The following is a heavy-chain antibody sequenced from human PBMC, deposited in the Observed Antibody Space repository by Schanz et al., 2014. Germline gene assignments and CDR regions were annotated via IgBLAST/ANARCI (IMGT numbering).Heavy chain of an antibody. Sequence: MQLVESGGGLVKPGGSLRLSCVASGFTFSSYWMHWVRQVPGKGLVWVSRIKSDGSSTSYADSVKGRFTISRDNAKNTLYLQMNSLRAEDTAVYYCARPPHDSSGYYPFDYWGQGTLVTVSS. D-gene: IGHD3-22*01. CDR1: GFTFSSYW. V-gene: IGHV3-74*02. CDR3: ARPPHDSSGYYPFDY. CDR2: IKSDGSST. J-gene: IGHJ4*02.